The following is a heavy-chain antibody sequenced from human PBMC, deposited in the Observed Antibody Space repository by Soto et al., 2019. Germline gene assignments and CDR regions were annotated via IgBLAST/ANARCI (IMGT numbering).Heavy chain of an antibody. CDR1: GGTFSSYA. Sequence: QVQLVQSGAEVKKPGSSVKVSCKASGGTFSSYAISWVRQAPGQGLEWMGGIIPIFGTANYAQKFQGRVKITADESTSTAYLELSSLRSEDTAVYYCARENFIAAAGIGFDPWGQGTLVTVSS. J-gene: IGHJ5*02. CDR3: ARENFIAAAGIGFDP. V-gene: IGHV1-69*01. CDR2: IIPIFGTA. D-gene: IGHD6-13*01.